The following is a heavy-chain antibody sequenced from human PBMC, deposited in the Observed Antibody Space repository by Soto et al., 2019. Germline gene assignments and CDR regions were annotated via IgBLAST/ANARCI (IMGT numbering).Heavy chain of an antibody. CDR1: GYSFTDYH. V-gene: IGHV1-2*04. CDR2: INPKSGGT. J-gene: IGHJ6*02. Sequence: GASVKVSCKASGYSFTDYHIHWVRQAPGQGLEWRGRINPKSGGTSTAQKFQGWVTMTTDTSISTASMELTRLTSDDTAIYYCARGDSTDCSNGVCSFFYNHEMDVWGQGTTVTVSS. CDR3: ARGDSTDCSNGVCSFFYNHEMDV. D-gene: IGHD2-8*01.